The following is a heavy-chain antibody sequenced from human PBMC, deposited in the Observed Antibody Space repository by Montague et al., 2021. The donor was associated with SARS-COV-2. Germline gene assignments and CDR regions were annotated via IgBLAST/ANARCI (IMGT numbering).Heavy chain of an antibody. J-gene: IGHJ4*02. CDR3: VRGWGSWFH. D-gene: IGHD3-16*01. Sequence: LRLSCAVHTTSFSGYYRGWIRQSPGKGLEWIGEIDQSGETNYNPTLKSRVTISADTSKSQFSLKLNSVTAADTAVYYCVRGWGSWFHWGQGTLVTVSS. CDR2: IDQSGET. CDR1: TTSFSGYY. V-gene: IGHV4-34*01.